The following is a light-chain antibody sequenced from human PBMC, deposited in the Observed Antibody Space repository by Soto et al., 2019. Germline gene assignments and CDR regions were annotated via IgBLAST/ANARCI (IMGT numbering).Light chain of an antibody. CDR1: QSVSNNY. CDR2: GAS. Sequence: EIVMTQSPATLSVSPGEGATFSCRASQSVSNNYLAWYQQKPGQAPRLLIYGASNRATGIPDRFSGSGSGTDFTLTISRLEPEDFAVYYCQQYGSSGTFGQGTKVDI. V-gene: IGKV3-20*01. J-gene: IGKJ1*01. CDR3: QQYGSSGT.